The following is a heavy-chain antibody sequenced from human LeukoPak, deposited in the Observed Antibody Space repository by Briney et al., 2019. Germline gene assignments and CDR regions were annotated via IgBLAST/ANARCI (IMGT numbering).Heavy chain of an antibody. D-gene: IGHD6-13*01. CDR2: ISWNSGSI. V-gene: IGHV3-9*01. CDR3: AKDIFEDSRSNSWDY. Sequence: GGSLRLSCAASGFTFDDYAMHWVRQAPGKGLEWVSGISWNSGSIGYADSVKGRFTISRDNAKNSLYLQMNSLRAEDTALYYCAKDIFEDSRSNSWDYWGQGTLVTVSS. CDR1: GFTFDDYA. J-gene: IGHJ4*02.